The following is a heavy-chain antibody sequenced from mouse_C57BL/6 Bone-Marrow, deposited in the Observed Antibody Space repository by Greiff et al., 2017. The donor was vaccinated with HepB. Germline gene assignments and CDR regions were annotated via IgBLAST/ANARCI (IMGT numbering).Heavy chain of an antibody. CDR1: GYTFTSYW. CDR2: IDPSDSYT. D-gene: IGHD3-1*01. CDR3: ARGELGCRPFDY. J-gene: IGHJ2*01. Sequence: QVQLQQPGAELVMPGASVKLSCKASGYTFTSYWMHWVKQRPGQGLEWIGEIDPSDSYTNYNQKFKGKSTLTVDKSSSTACMQLSSLTSEDSAVYYCARGELGCRPFDYWGQGTTLTVSS. V-gene: IGHV1-69*01.